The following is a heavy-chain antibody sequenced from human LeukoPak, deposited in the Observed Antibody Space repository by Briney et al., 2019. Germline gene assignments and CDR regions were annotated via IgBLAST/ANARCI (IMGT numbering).Heavy chain of an antibody. CDR3: ARRYCSSSSCYAWPRIGWFDP. D-gene: IGHD2-2*01. V-gene: IGHV4-4*02. Sequence: PSETLSLTCAVSGGSISGSKWWSWVRQPPGKGREWIGEINHSRSTNYNPSLKSRVTISVDKTKNQFSLKLTSVTPAHTAAYSCARRYCSSSSCYAWPRIGWFDPWGKGTLVAVST. CDR1: GGSISGSKW. J-gene: IGHJ5*02. CDR2: INHSRST.